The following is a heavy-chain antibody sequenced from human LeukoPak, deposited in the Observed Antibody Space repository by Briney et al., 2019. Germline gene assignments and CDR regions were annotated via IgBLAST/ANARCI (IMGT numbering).Heavy chain of an antibody. CDR3: ARDRRYSSF. CDR2: IYYTGNT. CDR1: GVSISSSYSY. J-gene: IGHJ4*02. V-gene: IGHV4-39*02. D-gene: IGHD2-15*01. Sequence: SETLSLTCTVSGVSISSSYSYWGWIRQPPGMGLEWIGSIYYTGNTYYNASLKSQVSISIDTSKNQFSLKLTSVTAADTAVYYCARDRRYSSFWGQGTLVTVSS.